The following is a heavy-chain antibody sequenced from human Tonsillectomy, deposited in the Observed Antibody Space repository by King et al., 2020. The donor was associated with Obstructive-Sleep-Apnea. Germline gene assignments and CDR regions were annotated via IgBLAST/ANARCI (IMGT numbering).Heavy chain of an antibody. CDR3: ARVNQEGNWFDP. D-gene: IGHD1-14*01. V-gene: IGHV3-33*01. CDR1: GFTFRSYG. Sequence: VKLVESGGGVVQPGRSLTLSCAASGFTFRSYGMHWVRQAPGKGLEWVAVIWYDGSKKYYADSVKGRFTISRDNSKDTLFLQMNSLTAEDTGIYYCARVNQEGNWFDPWGQGTLVTVSS. CDR2: IWYDGSKK. J-gene: IGHJ5*02.